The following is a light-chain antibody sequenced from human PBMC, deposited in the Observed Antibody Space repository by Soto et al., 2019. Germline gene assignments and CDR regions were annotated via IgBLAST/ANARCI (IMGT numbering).Light chain of an antibody. CDR2: DVT. CDR1: SSAVGGYNY. V-gene: IGLV2-14*01. CDR3: SSYTIRSTWV. Sequence: QSALTQPPSASGSPGQSVSIYCTGTSSAVGGYNYGSWYQQHPGKAPKHMIYDVTNRPSGVSDRFSGSTSDNTASLTISGLQAEDEADSYCSSYTIRSTWVVGGRTKLTVL. J-gene: IGLJ3*02.